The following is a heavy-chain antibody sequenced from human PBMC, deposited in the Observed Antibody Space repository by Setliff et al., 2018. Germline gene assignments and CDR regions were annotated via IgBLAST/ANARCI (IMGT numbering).Heavy chain of an antibody. CDR2: MKQDGTEQ. Sequence: GGSLRLSCAASGFTFSSYAMSWVRQVPGKGLEWVANMKQDGTEQYYLDSVKGRFTISRDNAKNSLYLQMNSLRAEDTAVYYCARVVIRGLVTRYYFDYWGPGTLVTVSS. CDR3: ARVVIRGLVTRYYFDY. D-gene: IGHD3-10*01. CDR1: GFTFSSYA. J-gene: IGHJ4*02. V-gene: IGHV3-7*05.